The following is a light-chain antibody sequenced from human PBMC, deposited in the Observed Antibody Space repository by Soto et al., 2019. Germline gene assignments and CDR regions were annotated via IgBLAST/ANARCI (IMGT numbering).Light chain of an antibody. V-gene: IGKV3-15*01. Sequence: EIVMTQSPVTLSVSPGERATLSCRASQSVSSTLAWYQQRPGQAPRLLIYGASTRATAIPARFSGSGSGTEFTLTISSLQSEDFAVYYCQQRSNWPPITFGQGTRLEIK. CDR3: QQRSNWPPIT. CDR1: QSVSST. J-gene: IGKJ5*01. CDR2: GAS.